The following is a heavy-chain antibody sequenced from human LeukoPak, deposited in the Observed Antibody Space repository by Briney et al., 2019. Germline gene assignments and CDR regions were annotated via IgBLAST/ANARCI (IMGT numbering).Heavy chain of an antibody. D-gene: IGHD2-2*01. CDR3: AREVTGRYCSSTSCYYGRYGMDV. J-gene: IGHJ6*02. CDR1: GVSLRRDT. Sequence: GSLRLSCVDSGVSLRRDTISWVREALEEGLEFVSGIYENGGATYYADSVKGRFTISRDNSKNTLYLQMNSLRAEDTAVYYCAREVTGRYCSSTSCYYGRYGMDVWGQGTTVTVSS. V-gene: IGHV3-23*01. CDR2: IYENGGAT.